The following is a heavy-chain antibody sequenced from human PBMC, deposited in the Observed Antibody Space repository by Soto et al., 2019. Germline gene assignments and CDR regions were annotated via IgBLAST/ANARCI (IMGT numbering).Heavy chain of an antibody. Sequence: QVQLVESGGGVVQPGKSLRLSCAGSGFTFSSYGMDWVRQAPGKGLEWVAVISYDGSNKYYADSVKGRFTISRDNSKNTMYLQMRSLRADDTAVSYCSKDRMGAGVRGYFDSWGQGTLVTVSS. D-gene: IGHD3-10*01. CDR1: GFTFSSYG. J-gene: IGHJ4*02. CDR2: ISYDGSNK. CDR3: SKDRMGAGVRGYFDS. V-gene: IGHV3-30*18.